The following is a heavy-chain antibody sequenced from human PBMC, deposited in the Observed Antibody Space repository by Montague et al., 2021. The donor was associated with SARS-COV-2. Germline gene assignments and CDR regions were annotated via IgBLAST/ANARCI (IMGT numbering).Heavy chain of an antibody. CDR3: AHYYYGSGTYFDFDY. V-gene: IGHV2-5*02. CDR2: IYWDDDK. J-gene: IGHJ4*02. Sequence: PALVKPTQTLTLTCTFSGFSLSSGGVGVGWIRQPPGKALEWVALIYWDDDKRYSPSLKSRLTMTKDTSENQVYLTMTNMDPVDTATYYCAHYYYGSGTYFDFDYWGQGTLATVSS. D-gene: IGHD3-10*01. CDR1: GFSLSSGGVG.